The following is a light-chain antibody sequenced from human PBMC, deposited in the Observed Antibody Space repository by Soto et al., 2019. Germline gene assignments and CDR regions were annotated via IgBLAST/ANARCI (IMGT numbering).Light chain of an antibody. CDR2: DVS. V-gene: IGLV2-14*01. Sequence: QPVLTQPASVSGSPGQSITISCTGTSSDVGGYNYVSWYQQHPGKAPKLMIYDVSNRPSGVSNRFSGSKSGNTASLTISGLQAEDEADYYCSSYTRSSFYVFGTGTKLTVL. CDR3: SSYTRSSFYV. CDR1: SSDVGGYNY. J-gene: IGLJ1*01.